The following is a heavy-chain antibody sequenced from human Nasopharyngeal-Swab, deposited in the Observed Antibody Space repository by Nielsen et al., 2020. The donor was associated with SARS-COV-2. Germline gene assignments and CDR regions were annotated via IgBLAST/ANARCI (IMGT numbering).Heavy chain of an antibody. J-gene: IGHJ6*03. CDR2: ISSSSSYI. CDR3: ASDGGDYYGSGSYLPHMDV. CDR1: GFTFSSYS. V-gene: IGHV3-21*01. D-gene: IGHD3-10*01. Sequence: GGSLRLSCAASGFTFSSYSMNWVRQAPGKGLEWVSSISSSSSYIYYADSVKGRFTISRDNAKNSLYLQMNSLRAEDTAVYYCASDGGDYYGSGSYLPHMDVWGKGTTVTVSS.